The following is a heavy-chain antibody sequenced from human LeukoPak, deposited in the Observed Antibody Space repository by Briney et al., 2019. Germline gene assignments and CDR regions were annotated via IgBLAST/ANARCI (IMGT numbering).Heavy chain of an antibody. V-gene: IGHV3-30*02. CDR3: AKDSQVPAATLYYYYYYMDV. D-gene: IGHD2-2*01. J-gene: IGHJ6*03. CDR1: GFTFSSYG. Sequence: GGSLRLSCAASGFTFSSYGMHWVRQAPGKGLEWVAFIRYDGSNKYYADSVKGRFTISRDNSKNTLYLQMNSLRAEDTAVYYCAKDSQVPAATLYYYYYYMDVWGKGTTVTISS. CDR2: IRYDGSNK.